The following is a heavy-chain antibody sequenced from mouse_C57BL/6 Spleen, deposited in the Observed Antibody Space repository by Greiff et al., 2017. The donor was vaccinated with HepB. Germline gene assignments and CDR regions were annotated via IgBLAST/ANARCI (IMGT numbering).Heavy chain of an antibody. CDR3: ARGPYYYGSSDFAD. D-gene: IGHD1-1*01. J-gene: IGHJ3*01. Sequence: QVQLKQSGAELVKPGASVKISCKASGYAFSSYWMNWVKQRPGKGLEWIGQIYPGDGDTNYNGEFKGKATLTADKSSSTSYMQLSSLTSEDSAVYFCARGPYYYGSSDFADWGQGTLVTVSA. CDR2: IYPGDGDT. V-gene: IGHV1-80*01. CDR1: GYAFSSYW.